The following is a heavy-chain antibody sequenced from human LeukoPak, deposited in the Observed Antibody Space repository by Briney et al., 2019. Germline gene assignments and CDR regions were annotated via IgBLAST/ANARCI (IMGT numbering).Heavy chain of an antibody. J-gene: IGHJ6*04. V-gene: IGHV3-30*02. CDR1: GFTFSSYG. D-gene: IGHD3-10*01. Sequence: GGSLRLSCAASGFTFSSYGMHWVRQAPGKGLEWVTFIRYDGSNKYYADSVKGRFTISRDNAKNSLYLQMNSLRAEDTAVYYCARTGRYYGSGTGEDVWGKGTTVTISS. CDR2: IRYDGSNK. CDR3: ARTGRYYGSGTGEDV.